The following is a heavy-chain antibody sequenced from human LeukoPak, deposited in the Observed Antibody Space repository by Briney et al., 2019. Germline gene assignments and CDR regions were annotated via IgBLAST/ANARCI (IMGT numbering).Heavy chain of an antibody. V-gene: IGHV1-46*01. CDR1: GYTFTSYY. J-gene: IGHJ4*02. CDR3: ARDLGGGDSDY. D-gene: IGHD2-21*01. CDR2: INPSGGST. Sequence: ASVKVSCKASGYTFTSYYMHWVRQAPGQGLEWMGIINPSGGSTSYAQKFQGRVTMTRDMSTSTLYMELSSLRSEDTAVYYCARDLGGGDSDYWGQGTLVTVSS.